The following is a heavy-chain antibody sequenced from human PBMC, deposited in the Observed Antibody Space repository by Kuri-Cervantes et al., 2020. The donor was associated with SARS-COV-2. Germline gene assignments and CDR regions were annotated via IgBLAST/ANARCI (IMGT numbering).Heavy chain of an antibody. J-gene: IGHJ4*02. CDR1: GFTFSSYG. CDR2: ISYDGSNK. D-gene: IGHD3-3*01. Sequence: GGSLRLSCAASGFTFSSYGMHWVRQALGKGLEWVAVISYDGSNKYYADYVKGRFTISRDNSKNTLYLQMNSLRAEDTAVYYCAKGPSEIFGYWDQGTLVTVSS. V-gene: IGHV3-30*18. CDR3: AKGPSEIFGY.